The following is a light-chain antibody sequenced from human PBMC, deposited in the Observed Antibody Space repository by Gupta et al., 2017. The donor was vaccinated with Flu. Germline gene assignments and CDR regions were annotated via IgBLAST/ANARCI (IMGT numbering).Light chain of an antibody. Sequence: DIQMTQSPSTLSASVGDRVTITCRASQSISSWLAWYQQKAGKAPKLLIYQAYSLESGVPSRFSGSGSGTEFTLTISSLQPDDFATYYCQQYNNYWTFGQGTKVEIK. V-gene: IGKV1-5*03. CDR3: QQYNNYWT. CDR2: QAY. J-gene: IGKJ1*01. CDR1: QSISSW.